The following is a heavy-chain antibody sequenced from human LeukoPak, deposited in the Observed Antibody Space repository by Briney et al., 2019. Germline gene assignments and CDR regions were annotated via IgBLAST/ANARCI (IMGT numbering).Heavy chain of an antibody. CDR3: AKDSKVAGTTPYYFDY. V-gene: IGHV3-9*01. D-gene: IGHD6-19*01. J-gene: IGHJ4*02. Sequence: GGSLRLSCAASGFTFDDYAMHWVRQAPGKGLEWVSGISWNSGSIGYADSVKGRFTISRDNAKNSLYLQMNSLRAEDTALYYCAKDSKVAGTTPYYFDYWGQGTLVTVSS. CDR1: GFTFDDYA. CDR2: ISWNSGSI.